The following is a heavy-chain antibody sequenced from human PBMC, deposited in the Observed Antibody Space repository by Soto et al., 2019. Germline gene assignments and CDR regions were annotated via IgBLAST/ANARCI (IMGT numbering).Heavy chain of an antibody. D-gene: IGHD1-26*01. V-gene: IGHV4-39*01. J-gene: IGHJ4*02. Sequence: QLQLQESGPGLVKPSETLSLTCTVSGGSIRSTSSYWGWIRQPPGKGLEWIGSIYYSGSTYYNQSLKSRVTISVDTSKNQFSLKLSSVTAADTAVYYCARLSGTYDSFDYWGQGTLVTVSS. CDR1: GGSIRSTSSY. CDR2: IYYSGST. CDR3: ARLSGTYDSFDY.